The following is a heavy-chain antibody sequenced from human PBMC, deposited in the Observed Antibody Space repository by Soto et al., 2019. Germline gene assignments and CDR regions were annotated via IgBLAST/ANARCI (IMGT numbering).Heavy chain of an antibody. V-gene: IGHV3-7*05. CDR3: ASGYGGCYSPRNSGMDV. CDR2: IKQDGSEK. CDR1: GFTLSSYW. J-gene: IGHJ6*02. D-gene: IGHD2-21*02. Sequence: GGSLRLSCAASGFTLSSYWMSWVRQAPGKGLEWVANIKQDGSEKYYVDSVKGRFTISRDTAKSSLYLQLNSLRAEDTAVYYCASGYGGCYSPRNSGMDVWCQEATLTVSS.